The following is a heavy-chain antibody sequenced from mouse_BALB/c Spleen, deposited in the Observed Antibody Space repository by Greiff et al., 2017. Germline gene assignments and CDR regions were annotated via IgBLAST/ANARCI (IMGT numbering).Heavy chain of an antibody. J-gene: IGHJ3*01. Sequence: EVQLQESGPELVKPGASVKISCKASGYTFTDYNMHWVKQSHGKSLEWIGYIYPYNGGTGYNQKFKSKATLTVDNSSSTAYMELRSLTSEDSAVYYCARVYGNYAAWFAYWGQGTLVTVSA. CDR3: ARVYGNYAAWFAY. V-gene: IGHV1S29*02. CDR1: GYTFTDYN. CDR2: IYPYNGGT. D-gene: IGHD2-1*01.